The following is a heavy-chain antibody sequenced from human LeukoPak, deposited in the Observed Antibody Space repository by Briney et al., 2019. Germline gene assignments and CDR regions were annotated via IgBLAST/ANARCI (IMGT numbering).Heavy chain of an antibody. CDR2: VIPIFGTS. D-gene: IGHD3-3*01. V-gene: IGHV1-69*06. J-gene: IGHJ5*02. CDR1: GGTFTNYA. CDR3: AMGITIFGVIKQPT. Sequence: SVKVSCTTPGGTFTNYAFSWVRQAPGQGLEWMGRVIPIFGTSNYAQNFQDRLTITADKSTSTAYMELSSLTSEDTAVYFCAMGITIFGVIKQPTWGQGTLVTVSS.